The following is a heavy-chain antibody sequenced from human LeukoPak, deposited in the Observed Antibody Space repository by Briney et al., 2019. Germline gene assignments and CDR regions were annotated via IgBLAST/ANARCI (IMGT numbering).Heavy chain of an antibody. J-gene: IGHJ3*02. CDR2: ISSSGSTI. CDR3: ARVDSSGYYLVGACDI. Sequence: GGSLRLSCAASGFTFSSYEMNWVRQAPGKGLEWVSYISSSGSTIYYADSVKGRFTISRDNAKNSLYLQMNSLRAEDTAVYYCARVDSSGYYLVGACDIWGQGTMVTVSS. V-gene: IGHV3-48*03. D-gene: IGHD3-22*01. CDR1: GFTFSSYE.